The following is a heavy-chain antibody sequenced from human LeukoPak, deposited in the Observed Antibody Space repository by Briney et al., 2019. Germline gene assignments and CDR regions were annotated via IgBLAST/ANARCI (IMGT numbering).Heavy chain of an antibody. V-gene: IGHV3-30*02. CDR1: GFTFNAYA. CDR2: IRKDGNSE. J-gene: IGHJ4*02. Sequence: GGSLRLSCAASGFTFNAYAMHWVRQAPGKGLEWVSFIRKDGNSENYADSVKGRFTISRDNSKNTLYLQLTSLRTEDTAVYYYAKDRGDFPPYFDYWGQGTLVTVSS. D-gene: IGHD2-21*02. CDR3: AKDRGDFPPYFDY.